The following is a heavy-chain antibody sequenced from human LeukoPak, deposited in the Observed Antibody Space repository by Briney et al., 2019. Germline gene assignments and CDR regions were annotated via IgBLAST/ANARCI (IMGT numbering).Heavy chain of an antibody. CDR2: INHSGST. CDR3: ARHLFGSGYYPDY. CDR1: GGSFSGYY. V-gene: IGHV4-34*01. J-gene: IGHJ4*02. Sequence: SETLSLTCAVYGGSFSGYYWSWIRQPPGKGLEWIGEINHSGSTNYNPSLKSRVTISVDTSKNQFSLKLSSVTAADTAVYYCARHLFGSGYYPDYWGQGTLVTVSS. D-gene: IGHD3-22*01.